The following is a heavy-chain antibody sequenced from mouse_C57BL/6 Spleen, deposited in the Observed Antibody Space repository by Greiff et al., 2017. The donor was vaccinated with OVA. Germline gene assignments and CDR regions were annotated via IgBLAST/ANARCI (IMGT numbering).Heavy chain of an antibody. J-gene: IGHJ2*01. CDR3: ARLREDSSGYYFDY. D-gene: IGHD3-2*02. Sequence: QVQLQQSGAELVKPGASVKMSCKASGYTFTSYWITWVKQRPGQGLEWIGDIYPGSGSTNYNEKFKSKATLTVDTSSSTAYMQLSSLTSEDSAVYYCARLREDSSGYYFDYWGQGTTLTVSS. CDR1: GYTFTSYW. CDR2: IYPGSGST. V-gene: IGHV1-55*01.